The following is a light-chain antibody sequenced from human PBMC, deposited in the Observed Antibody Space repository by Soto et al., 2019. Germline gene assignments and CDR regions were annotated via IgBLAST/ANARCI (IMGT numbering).Light chain of an antibody. CDR2: DIF. CDR3: QQYNSWPLT. CDR1: QTIGNF. J-gene: IGKJ4*01. V-gene: IGKV3D-15*01. Sequence: VLTQSPAILSLSPGQRATLSCRASQTIGNFLAWYQQKPGQPPRLVIYDIFTRATGVPTRISGSGSGTEFTLSISSLQSEDFAVYYCQQYNSWPLTFGGGTKVDIK.